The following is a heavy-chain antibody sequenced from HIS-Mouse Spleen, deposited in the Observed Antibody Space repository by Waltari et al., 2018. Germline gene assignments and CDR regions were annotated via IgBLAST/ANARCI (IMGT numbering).Heavy chain of an antibody. CDR3: AREIPYSSSWYDWYFDL. J-gene: IGHJ2*01. CDR1: CGSICSSSYY. D-gene: IGHD6-13*01. V-gene: IGHV4-39*07. CDR2: IYYSGST. Sequence: QLQLQESGPGLVKPSETLSLTCTVSCGSICSSSYYWGWIRQPPGKGLEWIGSIYYSGSTSYNPSLKSRVTISVDTSKNQFSLKLSSVTAADTAVYYCAREIPYSSSWYDWYFDLWGRGTLVTVSS.